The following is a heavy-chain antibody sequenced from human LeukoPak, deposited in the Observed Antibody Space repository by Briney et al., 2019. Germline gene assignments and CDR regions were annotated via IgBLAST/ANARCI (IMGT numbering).Heavy chain of an antibody. CDR1: GYTFTSYG. J-gene: IGHJ4*02. D-gene: IGHD1-26*01. CDR2: ISAYNGNT. Sequence: GASVKVSCKASGYTFTSYGINRVRQAPGQGLEWMGWISAYNGNTNYAQKLQGRVTMTTDTSTSTAYMELRSLRSDDTAVYYCARDLDQYSGRYGGFGHDFWGQGTLVTVSS. V-gene: IGHV1-18*01. CDR3: ARDLDQYSGRYGGFGHDF.